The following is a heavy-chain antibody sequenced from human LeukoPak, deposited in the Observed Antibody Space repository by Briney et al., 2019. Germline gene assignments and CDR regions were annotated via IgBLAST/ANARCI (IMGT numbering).Heavy chain of an antibody. J-gene: IGHJ3*02. Sequence: GGSLRLSCSASGFTFSSYAMHWVRQAPGKGLEYVSAISSTGGSTYYADSVKGRFTISRDNSKNTLYLQMSSLRAEDTSVYYCVKAPRTTVVGFEIWGQGTMVTVSS. CDR1: GFTFSSYA. V-gene: IGHV3-64D*09. D-gene: IGHD4-11*01. CDR2: ISSTGGST. CDR3: VKAPRTTVVGFEI.